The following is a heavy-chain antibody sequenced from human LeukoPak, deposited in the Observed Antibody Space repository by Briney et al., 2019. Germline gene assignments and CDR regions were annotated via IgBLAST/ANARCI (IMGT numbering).Heavy chain of an antibody. V-gene: IGHV4-31*03. CDR1: GGSISSGGYY. Sequence: SETLSLTCTVSGGSISSGGYYWSWIRQHPGKGLEWIGYIYYSGSTYYNPSLKSRVTISVDTSKNQFSLKLSSVTAADTAVYYCARENEPARDFDLWGRGTLVTVSS. J-gene: IGHJ2*01. CDR2: IYYSGST. D-gene: IGHD1-1*01. CDR3: ARENEPARDFDL.